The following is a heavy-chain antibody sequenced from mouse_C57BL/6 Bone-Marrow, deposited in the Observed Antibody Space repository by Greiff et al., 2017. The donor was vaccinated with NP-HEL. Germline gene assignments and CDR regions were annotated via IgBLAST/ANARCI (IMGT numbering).Heavy chain of an antibody. J-gene: IGHJ3*02. CDR1: GFTFSSYA. CDR3: ARDAYYYGSSPR. V-gene: IGHV5-4*01. D-gene: IGHD1-1*01. Sequence: EVQLVESGGGLVKPGGSLKLSCAASGFTFSSYAMSWVRQTPEKRLEWVATISDGGSYTYYPDNVKGRFTISRDNAKNNLYLQRSHLKSEDTAMYYCARDAYYYGSSPRWGQGTLVTVSA. CDR2: ISDGGSYT.